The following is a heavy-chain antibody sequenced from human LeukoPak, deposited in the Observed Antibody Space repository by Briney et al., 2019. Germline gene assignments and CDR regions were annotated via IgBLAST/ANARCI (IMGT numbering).Heavy chain of an antibody. CDR3: ARARGIAAAGKIDY. D-gene: IGHD6-13*01. J-gene: IGHJ4*02. CDR1: GGSFSGYY. V-gene: IGHV4-34*01. Sequence: SETLSLTCAVYGGSFSGYYWSWLRQPPGKGMEGSGEMNHSGRTNYNPSLKRGGTISVDTSKNEFSLKLSSLTAADTAVYYCARARGIAAAGKIDYWGQGTLVTVSS. CDR2: MNHSGRT.